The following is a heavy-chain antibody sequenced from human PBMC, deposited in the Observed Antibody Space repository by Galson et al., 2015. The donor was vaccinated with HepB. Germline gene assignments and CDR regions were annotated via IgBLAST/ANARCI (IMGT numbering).Heavy chain of an antibody. Sequence: ETLSLTCTVSGGSISSYYWSWIRQPAGKGLEWIGRIYTSGTTNYNPSLKSRVTMSVDTSKNQFSLKLSSVTAADTAVYYCAKATIVAPLYYFDYWGRGTLVTVSS. CDR3: AKATIVAPLYYFDY. CDR2: IYTSGTT. CDR1: GGSISSYY. V-gene: IGHV4-4*07. J-gene: IGHJ4*02. D-gene: IGHD5-12*01.